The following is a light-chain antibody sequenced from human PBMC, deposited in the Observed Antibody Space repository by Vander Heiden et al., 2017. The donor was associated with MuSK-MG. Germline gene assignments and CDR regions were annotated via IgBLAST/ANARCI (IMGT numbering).Light chain of an antibody. Sequence: EIGLTQSPGTLSSSPGERATLSCRASQSVSSSYLAWYQQKPGQAPMLLLYGASSRSTGIPDRFSGSGSGTDFTLTISSLEPEDFAVYYCQQDCSSPKTFGQGTKVEIK. CDR2: GAS. CDR1: QSVSSSY. V-gene: IGKV3-20*01. CDR3: QQDCSSPKT. J-gene: IGKJ1*01.